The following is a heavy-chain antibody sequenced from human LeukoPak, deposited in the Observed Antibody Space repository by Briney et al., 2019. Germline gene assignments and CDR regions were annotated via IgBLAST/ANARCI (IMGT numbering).Heavy chain of an antibody. J-gene: IGHJ4*02. CDR1: GFTFSSYG. D-gene: IGHD2-8*02. Sequence: GGSLRLSCAASGFTFSSYGMHWLRQAPGKGLEWVAFIRYDGSNKYYADSVKGRFTISRDNSKNTLYLQMTSLRAQGPAVNFRARLGVRCWYLDYSGPGRLVTVSS. CDR3: ARLGVRCWYLDY. V-gene: IGHV3-30*02. CDR2: IRYDGSNK.